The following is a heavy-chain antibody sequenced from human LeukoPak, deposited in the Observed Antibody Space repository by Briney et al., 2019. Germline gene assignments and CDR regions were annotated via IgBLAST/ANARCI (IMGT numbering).Heavy chain of an antibody. V-gene: IGHV3-48*03. CDR3: ARDDTTGGAFDI. CDR1: GFTFSSYE. CDR2: ISSSGSTI. D-gene: IGHD4-17*01. Sequence: PGGSLRLSCAASGFTFSSYEMNWVRPAPGKGLEWVSYISSSGSTIYYADSVKGRFTISRDNAKNSLYLQMNSLRAEDTAVYYCARDDTTGGAFDIWGQGTMVTVSS. J-gene: IGHJ3*02.